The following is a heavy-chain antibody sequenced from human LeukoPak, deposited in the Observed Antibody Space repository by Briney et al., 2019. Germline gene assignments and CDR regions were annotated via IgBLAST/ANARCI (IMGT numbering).Heavy chain of an antibody. CDR3: ARDLNYYGSGSYNGPHYYYYYMDV. Sequence: GASVKVSCKASGYTFTSYGISWVRQAPGQGLEWMGWISAYNGNTNYAQKLQGRVTMTTDTSTSTAYMELRSLRSEDTAVYYCARDLNYYGSGSYNGPHYYYYYMDVWGKGTTVTISS. J-gene: IGHJ6*03. V-gene: IGHV1-18*01. CDR2: ISAYNGNT. D-gene: IGHD3-10*01. CDR1: GYTFTSYG.